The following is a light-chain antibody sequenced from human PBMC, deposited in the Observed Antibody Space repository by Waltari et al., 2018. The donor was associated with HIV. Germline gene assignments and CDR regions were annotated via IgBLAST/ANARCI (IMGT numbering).Light chain of an antibody. J-gene: IGLJ2*01. CDR1: DTDHYD. V-gene: IGLV2-23*02. CDR3: TSYIGSAIPV. CDR2: EVV. Sequence: QSALTQPASVSGSPGQSITISCTGTDTDHYDVSWYQHRPGEAPKVIIFEVVKRPSGVSNRFSGSRSGNTASLTISGLLAEDEADYFCTSYIGSAIPVFGGGTKVTVL.